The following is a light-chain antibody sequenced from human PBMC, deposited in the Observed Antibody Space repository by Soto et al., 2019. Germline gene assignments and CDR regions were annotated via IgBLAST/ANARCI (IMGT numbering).Light chain of an antibody. CDR1: ESVVSSY. CDR2: DAS. Sequence: EIVLTQSPGTLSLSPGERATLSCRATESVVSSYLAWYQLKPGQAPRLLIYDASDRAPGIPARFSGSGSATDFTLTINNLEPEDFAVYYCQQRSNWPSLTFGGGTKVDIK. V-gene: IGKV3-11*01. J-gene: IGKJ4*01. CDR3: QQRSNWPSLT.